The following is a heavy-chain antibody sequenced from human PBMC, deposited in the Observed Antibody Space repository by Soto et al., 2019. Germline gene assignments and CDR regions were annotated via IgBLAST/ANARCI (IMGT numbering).Heavy chain of an antibody. J-gene: IGHJ4*02. D-gene: IGHD3-9*01. CDR2: ISGSGRTT. Sequence: EVQLLESGGALVHPGGSLRLSCAASGFTFSSYAMSWVRQAPGRGLEWVSAISGSGRTTYYADSVKGRFTISRDNSKNTLSLQVNSLRAEDTALYYCAKPYNEMLTGYSPFDSWGQGTLVTVAS. CDR1: GFTFSSYA. V-gene: IGHV3-23*01. CDR3: AKPYNEMLTGYSPFDS.